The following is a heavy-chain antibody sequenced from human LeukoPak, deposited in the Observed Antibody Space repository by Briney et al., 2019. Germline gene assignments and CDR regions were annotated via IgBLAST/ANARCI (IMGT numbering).Heavy chain of an antibody. Sequence: SETLSLTCTVSGGSISSYYWSWIRQPPGKGLEWIGYIYYSGSTNYNPSLKSRVTISVDTSKNQFSLKLSSVTAADTAVYYCARGHGRSVQYYYDSSGKLDYWGLGTLVTVSS. V-gene: IGHV4-59*12. CDR3: ARGHGRSVQYYYDSSGKLDY. D-gene: IGHD3-22*01. CDR2: IYYSGST. CDR1: GGSISSYY. J-gene: IGHJ4*02.